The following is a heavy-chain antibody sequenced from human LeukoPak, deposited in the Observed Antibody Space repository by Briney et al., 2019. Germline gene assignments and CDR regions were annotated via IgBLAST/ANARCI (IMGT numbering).Heavy chain of an antibody. CDR1: GFNVNIYS. Sequence: GGSLSLSCRASGFNVNIYSMNWVRLAPGGGLGWLLFVRAEGDPTQYAECGKGLFSISRDNCKNMVYLQMNRVGEKDTGITYCRKHGHCPDSVCPTKILVAGYVDHWGQGTMVTVSS. J-gene: IGHJ4*02. CDR2: VRAEGDPT. V-gene: IGHV3-23*01. CDR3: RKHGHCPDSVCPTKILVAGYVDH. D-gene: IGHD6-19*01.